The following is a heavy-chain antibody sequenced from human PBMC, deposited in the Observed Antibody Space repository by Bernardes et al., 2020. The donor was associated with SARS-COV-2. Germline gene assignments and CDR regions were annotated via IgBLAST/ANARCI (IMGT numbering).Heavy chain of an antibody. D-gene: IGHD6-13*01. CDR2: IKLDGSEK. CDR3: AREDYSSTWYPIPYYYGRDV. J-gene: IGHJ6*02. Sequence: GGSLRLSCAASGFSFKTFWMSWVRKAPGKGLEWVANIKLDGSEKYYVDSVKGRFTISRDNAKNSLYLQMSSLRAEDTAVYYCAREDYSSTWYPIPYYYGRDVWGQGTTVTVSS. CDR1: GFSFKTFW. V-gene: IGHV3-7*03.